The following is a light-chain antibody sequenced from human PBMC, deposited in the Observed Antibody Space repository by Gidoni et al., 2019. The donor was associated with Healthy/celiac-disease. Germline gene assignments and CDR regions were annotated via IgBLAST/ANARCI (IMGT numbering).Light chain of an antibody. CDR1: QGISSW. CDR3: QQDNSFPFT. J-gene: IGKJ3*01. CDR2: AES. Sequence: IPITQSPSSVSASVGERGTITCRASQGISSWLAWYQQKPGKAPKLLIYAESSLKSGVPSRCSGSGSGTEFTITISSLQTEEFATYYCQQDNSFPFTFGPGTKVDIK. V-gene: IGKV1D-12*01.